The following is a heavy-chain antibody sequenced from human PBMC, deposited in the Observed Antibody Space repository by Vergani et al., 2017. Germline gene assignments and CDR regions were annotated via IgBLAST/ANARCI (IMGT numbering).Heavy chain of an antibody. D-gene: IGHD6-13*01. J-gene: IGHJ6*02. CDR3: ARGWAADGLYYYYYGMDV. V-gene: IGHV4-4*08. CDR2: IYTSGST. CDR1: GGSISSYY. Sequence: QVQLQESGPGLVKPSETLSLTCTVSGGSISSYYWSWIRQPPGKGLEWIGYIYTSGSTNYNPSLKSRVPIAVETSKNQFSLKLSSVTAADTAVYYCARGWAADGLYYYYYGMDVWGQGTTVTVSS.